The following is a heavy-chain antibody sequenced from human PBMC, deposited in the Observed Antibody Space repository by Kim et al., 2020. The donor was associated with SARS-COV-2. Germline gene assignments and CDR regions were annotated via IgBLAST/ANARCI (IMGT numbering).Heavy chain of an antibody. CDR3: AREAQTLDP. Sequence: SETLSLTCIVFGGPISSYYWSWIRQPPGKGLEWIGYIYYNGITNYNPSLKSRVTISVDTSKNQFSLRLRSVTAADTALYYCAREAQTLDPWGQGTLVTVS. V-gene: IGHV4-59*01. CDR2: IYYNGIT. CDR1: GGPISSYY. J-gene: IGHJ5*02.